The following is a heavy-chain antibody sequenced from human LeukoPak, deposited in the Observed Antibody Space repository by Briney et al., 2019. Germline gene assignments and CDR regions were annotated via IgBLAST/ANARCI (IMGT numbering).Heavy chain of an antibody. V-gene: IGHV1-3*03. CDR2: INAGNGNT. CDR3: AREYSGDDAFDI. D-gene: IGHD1-26*01. CDR1: GYTFTGYY. Sequence: ASVKVSCKASGYTFTGYYMHWVRQAPGQRLEWMGWINAGNGNTKYSQEFQGRVTITRDTSASTAYMELSSLRFEDMAVYYCAREYSGDDAFDIWGQGTMVTVSS. J-gene: IGHJ3*02.